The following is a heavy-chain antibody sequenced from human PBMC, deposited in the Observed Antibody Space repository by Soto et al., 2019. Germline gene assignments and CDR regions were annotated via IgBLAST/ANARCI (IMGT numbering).Heavy chain of an antibody. CDR2: IYYSGST. D-gene: IGHD1-26*01. V-gene: IGHV4-39*01. Sequence: QLQLQESGPGLVKPSETLSLTCTVSGGSISSSNYYWGWIRQPPGKGLEWIGSIYYSGSTYYNPSPQSRVTISLDTAQNPFSLKLGSVAGGEPAVYYCAAQGVGGSYVYTFDPWGQGTLVTVSS. CDR3: AAQGVGGSYVYTFDP. J-gene: IGHJ5*02. CDR1: GGSISSSNYY.